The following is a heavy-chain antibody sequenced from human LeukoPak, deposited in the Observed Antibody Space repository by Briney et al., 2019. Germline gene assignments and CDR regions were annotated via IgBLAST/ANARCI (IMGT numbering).Heavy chain of an antibody. CDR1: GDSISSYY. CDR2: IHPSGST. Sequence: SETLSLTCTVSGDSISSYYWSWIRQPAGKGLEWIGRIHPSGSTNYNPSLKSRVTLSADTSKNQFSLKLSSVTAADTAVHYCARGPPPDFDYWGRGTLVTVSS. CDR3: ARGPPPDFDY. J-gene: IGHJ4*02. V-gene: IGHV4-4*07.